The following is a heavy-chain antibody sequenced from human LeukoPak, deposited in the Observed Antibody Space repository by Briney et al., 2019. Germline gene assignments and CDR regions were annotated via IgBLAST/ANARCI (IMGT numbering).Heavy chain of an antibody. CDR2: ISSSGNTI. V-gene: IGHV3-11*04. J-gene: IGHJ3*02. CDR1: GFTFSDYY. Sequence: GGSLRLSCAASGFTFSDYYMSWIRQAPGKGLEWVSYISSSGNTIYYADSVKGRFAISRDNAKNSLYLQMNSLRAEDTAVYYCASGWAPRDWEPDAFDIWGQGTMATVSS. CDR3: ASGWAPRDWEPDAFDI. D-gene: IGHD1-14*01.